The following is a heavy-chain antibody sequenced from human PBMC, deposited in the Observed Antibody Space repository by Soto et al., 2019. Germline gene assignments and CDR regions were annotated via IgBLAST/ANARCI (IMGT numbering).Heavy chain of an antibody. CDR2: IHYSGST. Sequence: LTCSVSGCSIRSSSYCWGWIRQPPGEGLEWIGSIHYSGSTYYNPSLKSRVTISVDTSKNQFSLRLSSVTAADSAVYYCARGPYSSGWYEGFDPWGQGTLVTVSS. CDR3: ARGPYSSGWYEGFDP. CDR1: GCSIRSSSYC. J-gene: IGHJ5*02. D-gene: IGHD6-19*01. V-gene: IGHV4-39*01.